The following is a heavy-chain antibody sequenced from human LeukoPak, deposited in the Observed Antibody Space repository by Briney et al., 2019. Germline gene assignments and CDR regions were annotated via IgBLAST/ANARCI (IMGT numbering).Heavy chain of an antibody. Sequence: PGRSLRLSCAASGFTFSSYGMHWVRQAPGKGLEWVAVISYDGSNKCYADSVKGRFTISRDNSKNTLYLQMNSLRAEDTAVYYCAKEGREDGDYPYGMDVWGQGTTVTVSS. V-gene: IGHV3-30*18. CDR1: GFTFSSYG. CDR3: AKEGREDGDYPYGMDV. CDR2: ISYDGSNK. D-gene: IGHD4-17*01. J-gene: IGHJ6*02.